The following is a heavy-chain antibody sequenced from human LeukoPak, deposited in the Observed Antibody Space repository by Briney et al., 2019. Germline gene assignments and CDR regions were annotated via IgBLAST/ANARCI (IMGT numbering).Heavy chain of an antibody. V-gene: IGHV4-59*01. CDR1: GGSISTYY. CDR2: IYYSGST. J-gene: IGHJ6*02. CDR3: ARSFDSRGYYLYGMDV. Sequence: SETLSLTCTVSGGSISTYYWSWIRQPPGKGLEWIGFIYYSGSTSYNSSLKSRVTISLDTPKNQFSLKLSSLTAADTAVYYCARSFDSRGYYLYGMDVWGQGTTVTVSS. D-gene: IGHD3-22*01.